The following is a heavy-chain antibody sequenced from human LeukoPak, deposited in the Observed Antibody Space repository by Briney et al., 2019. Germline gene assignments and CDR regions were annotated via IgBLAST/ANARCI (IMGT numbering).Heavy chain of an antibody. CDR2: INPNSGGT. J-gene: IGHJ4*02. CDR1: GYTFTDYY. CDR3: ARTEVSGSYLAGGSDY. D-gene: IGHD1-26*01. V-gene: IGHV1-2*02. Sequence: GASVKVSCKASGYTFTDYYMHWVRQAPGQGLEWMGWINPNSGGTNYAQKFQGRVTMTRDTSISTAYMELSRLRSDDTAVYYCARTEVSGSYLAGGSDYWGQGTLVTVSS.